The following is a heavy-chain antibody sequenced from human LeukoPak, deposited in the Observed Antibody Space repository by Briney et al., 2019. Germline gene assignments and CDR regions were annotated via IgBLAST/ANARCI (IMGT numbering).Heavy chain of an antibody. V-gene: IGHV1-8*03. CDR1: GYTFTSYD. D-gene: IGHD2-21*02. Sequence: ASVKVSCKASGYTFTSYDINWVRQATGQGLEWKGWMNSNSGNTGYAQKFQGRVTITRNTSISTAYMELSSLTSEDTAVYYSARAYYCGGDCHSSAFDIWGQGTMVTVSS. J-gene: IGHJ3*02. CDR2: MNSNSGNT. CDR3: ARAYYCGGDCHSSAFDI.